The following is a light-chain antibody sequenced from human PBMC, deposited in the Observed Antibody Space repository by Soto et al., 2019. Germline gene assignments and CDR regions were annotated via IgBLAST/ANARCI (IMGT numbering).Light chain of an antibody. J-gene: IGLJ2*01. Sequence: QSVLTQPPSASGSPGQSVTISCTGTSSDVGTYNYVSWYQQHPGKAPKLMIYEVTKRPSGVPDRFSGSKSGNTASLTVSGLQAEDEADYYCCSYVGDTTLVFGGGTKLTVL. CDR2: EVT. V-gene: IGLV2-8*01. CDR3: CSYVGDTTLV. CDR1: SSDVGTYNY.